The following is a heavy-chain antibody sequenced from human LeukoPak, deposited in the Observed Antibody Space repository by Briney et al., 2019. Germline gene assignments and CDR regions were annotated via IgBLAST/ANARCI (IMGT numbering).Heavy chain of an antibody. Sequence: GGTLRLSCAASGFTFSDYYMSWIRQAPGKGREWVSYISGGGSAIYYADSVKGRFTISRDNAKNSLYLQMNSLRAEDTAVYYCARANYGLDYWGQGTLVTVSS. V-gene: IGHV3-11*04. CDR2: ISGGGSAI. CDR3: ARANYGLDY. D-gene: IGHD1-7*01. CDR1: GFTFSDYY. J-gene: IGHJ4*02.